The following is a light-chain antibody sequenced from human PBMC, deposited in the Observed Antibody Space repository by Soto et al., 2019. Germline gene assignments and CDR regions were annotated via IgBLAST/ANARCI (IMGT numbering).Light chain of an antibody. V-gene: IGKV1-5*01. J-gene: IGKJ1*01. CDR3: QQYTSYSQA. CDR1: QRIGKW. CDR2: YGS. Sequence: DTQLTQSPSTLSAVVGDSVTITCRASQRIGKWLAWYQQKPGKAPKLLIFYGSTLESGVPSRLSGSGSGTDFSLTINSLQPDDFASYYCQQYTSYSQAFGKGTKVEFK.